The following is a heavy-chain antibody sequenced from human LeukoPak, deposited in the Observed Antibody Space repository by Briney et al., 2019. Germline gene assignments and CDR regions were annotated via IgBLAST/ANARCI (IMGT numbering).Heavy chain of an antibody. CDR1: GGFISGHY. CDR3: ARVSAVWDYYYYMDV. CDR2: LYSSGNT. D-gene: IGHD3-16*01. Sequence: SETLSLTCSVSGGFISGHYWSWIRQPAGKGLEWIGRLYSSGNTNYNPSLKSRVTTSVDTSKNQFSLRLTSVTAADTAVYYCARVSAVWDYYYYMDVWGKGITVTISS. V-gene: IGHV4-4*07. J-gene: IGHJ6*03.